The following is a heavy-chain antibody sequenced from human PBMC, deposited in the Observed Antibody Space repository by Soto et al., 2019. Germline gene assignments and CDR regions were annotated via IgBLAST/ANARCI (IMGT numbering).Heavy chain of an antibody. CDR1: GFTFSSYG. J-gene: IGHJ4*02. V-gene: IGHV3-30*18. CDR2: ISYDGSNK. Sequence: HPRGTLRLSCAASGFTFSSYGMHWVRQAPGKGLEWVAVISYDGSNKYYADSVKGRFTISRDNSKNTLYLQMNSLRAEDTVVYYCAKDQEDGIAVAGTFDYWGQGTLVTVSS. CDR3: AKDQEDGIAVAGTFDY. D-gene: IGHD6-19*01.